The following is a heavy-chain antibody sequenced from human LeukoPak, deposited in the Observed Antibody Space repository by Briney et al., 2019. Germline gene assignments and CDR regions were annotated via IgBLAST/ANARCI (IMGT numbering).Heavy chain of an antibody. CDR2: IYHSGST. V-gene: IGHV4-30-2*01. CDR3: ARGNYYDSSGYYRGRYFDY. J-gene: IGHJ4*02. Sequence: PXGRGLEXVXYIYHSGSTYYNPSLKSRVTIPVDRSKNQFSLKLSSVTAADTAVYYCARGNYYDSSGYYRGRYFDYWGQGTLVTVSS. D-gene: IGHD3-22*01.